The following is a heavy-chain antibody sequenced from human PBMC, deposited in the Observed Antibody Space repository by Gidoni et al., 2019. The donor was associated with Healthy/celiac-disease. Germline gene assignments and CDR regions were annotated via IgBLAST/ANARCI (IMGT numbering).Heavy chain of an antibody. D-gene: IGHD6-19*01. Sequence: EVQLVESGVGLVQPGGSLRLSCAASGFTFSSYWMHWVRQAPGTVLVWVSRINSDGSSTSYADSVKGRFTNSRDNAKNTLYLQMNSLRAEDTAVYYCARAEGIAVAGDFDYWGQGTLVTVSS. CDR2: INSDGSST. CDR1: GFTFSSYW. V-gene: IGHV3-74*01. CDR3: ARAEGIAVAGDFDY. J-gene: IGHJ4*02.